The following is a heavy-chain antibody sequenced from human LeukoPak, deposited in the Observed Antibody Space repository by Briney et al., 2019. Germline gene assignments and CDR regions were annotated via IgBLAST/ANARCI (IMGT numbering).Heavy chain of an antibody. V-gene: IGHV1-46*01. CDR1: GFTFTSYY. CDR2: INPSGGST. J-gene: IGHJ4*02. CDR3: ARARSYFDY. Sequence: GGSLRLSCAASGFTFTSYYMHWVRQAPGQGLEWMGIINPSGGSTSYAQKFQGRVTMTRDTSTSTVYMELSSLRSEDTAVYYCARARSYFDYWGQGTLVTVSS.